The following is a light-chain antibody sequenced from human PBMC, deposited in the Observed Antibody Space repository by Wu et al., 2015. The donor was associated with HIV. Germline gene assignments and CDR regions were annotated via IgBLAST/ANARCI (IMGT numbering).Light chain of an antibody. J-gene: IGKJ3*01. V-gene: IGKV3-20*01. CDR1: QTVSSSY. Sequence: EIVLTQSPGTLSLSPGERASLSCRASQTVSSSYLAWYQQKPGQAPRLLIYGASSRATGIPDRFSGSGSGTDFTLTIGRLEPEDFAVYYCQHYGTSPGFTFGPGTKVDV. CDR2: GAS. CDR3: QHYGTSPGFT.